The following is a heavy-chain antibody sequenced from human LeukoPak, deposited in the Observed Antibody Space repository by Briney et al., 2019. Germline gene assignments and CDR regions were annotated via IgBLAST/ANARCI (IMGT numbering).Heavy chain of an antibody. CDR1: GGSFSGYY. D-gene: IGHD6-6*01. J-gene: IGHJ6*03. CDR3: ARGRGARRSKPYYYYMDV. V-gene: IGHV4-34*01. CDR2: INHSGST. Sequence: SETLSLTCAVYGGSFSGYYWSWIRQPPGKGLEWIGEINHSGSTNYNPSLKSRVTISVGTSKNQFSLKLSSVTAADTAVYYCARGRGARRSKPYYYYMDVWGKGTTVTVSS.